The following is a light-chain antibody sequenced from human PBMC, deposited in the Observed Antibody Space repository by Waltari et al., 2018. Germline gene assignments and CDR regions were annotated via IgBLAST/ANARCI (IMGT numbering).Light chain of an antibody. Sequence: QSVLTQPPSASGTPGQRVTISCSGRTSNLRSNTVNWSQHLPGTAPKLLIYSNYQRPSGVPARFSGSKSGTSASLVISGLQSEDEADYYCAAWDDSLSGRGVFGTGTKVTVL. CDR1: TSNLRSNT. V-gene: IGLV1-44*01. J-gene: IGLJ1*01. CDR3: AAWDDSLSGRGV. CDR2: SNY.